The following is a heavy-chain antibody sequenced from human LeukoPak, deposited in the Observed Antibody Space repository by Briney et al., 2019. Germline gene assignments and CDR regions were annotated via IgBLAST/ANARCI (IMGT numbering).Heavy chain of an antibody. CDR2: ISPYNGNT. J-gene: IGHJ6*02. Sequence: ASVKVSCKASGYTFISYGISWVRQAPGQGLEWMGWISPYNGNTNFGQKLQGRVTITRDTSASTAYMELSSLRSEDTAVYYCARHFPYYYNMDVWGQGTTVTVSS. V-gene: IGHV1-18*01. CDR3: ARHFPYYYNMDV. CDR1: GYTFISYG. D-gene: IGHD3-3*02.